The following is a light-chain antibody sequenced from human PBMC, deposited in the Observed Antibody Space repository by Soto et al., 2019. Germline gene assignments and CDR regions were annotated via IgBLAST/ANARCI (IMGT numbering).Light chain of an antibody. CDR1: DIGTKS. Sequence: SYELTQPPSVSVTPGQTARIPCGGNDIGTKSVHWYQQKPDQSPVLVVYDDSDRPSGIPERFSGSNSGNAATLTISRVEAGDEADYYCHLWDNTSDQLVFGGGTKLTVL. J-gene: IGLJ2*01. V-gene: IGLV3-21*02. CDR2: DDS. CDR3: HLWDNTSDQLV.